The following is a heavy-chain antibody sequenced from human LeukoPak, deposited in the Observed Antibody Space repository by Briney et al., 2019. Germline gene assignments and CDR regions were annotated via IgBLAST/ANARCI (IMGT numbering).Heavy chain of an antibody. CDR1: GGSFSGYY. CDR3: ARADDSSGFLTYDAFDI. CDR2: INHSGST. J-gene: IGHJ3*02. D-gene: IGHD3-22*01. V-gene: IGHV4-34*01. Sequence: SETLSLTCAVYGGSFSGYYWSWLRQPPGKGLEWIGEINHSGSTNYNPSLTSRVTISVDTSKNQFSLKLSSVTAADTAVYYCARADDSSGFLTYDAFDIWGQGTMVTVSS.